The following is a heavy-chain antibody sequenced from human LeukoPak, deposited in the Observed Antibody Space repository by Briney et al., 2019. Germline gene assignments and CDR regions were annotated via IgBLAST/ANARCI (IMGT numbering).Heavy chain of an antibody. Sequence: PGGSLRLSCAASGFTFSSYAMHWVRQAPGKGLEWVAVISYDGSNKYYADSVKGRFTISRDNSKNTLYLQMNSLRAEDTAVYYCARISGRWYDYWGQGTLVTVSS. CDR2: ISYDGSNK. J-gene: IGHJ4*02. CDR1: GFTFSSYA. V-gene: IGHV3-30*04. CDR3: ARISGRWYDY. D-gene: IGHD2-15*01.